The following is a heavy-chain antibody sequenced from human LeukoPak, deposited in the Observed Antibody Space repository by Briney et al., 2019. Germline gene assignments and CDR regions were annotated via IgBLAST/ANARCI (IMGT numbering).Heavy chain of an antibody. CDR1: GGSFSGYY. V-gene: IGHV4-34*01. Sequence: SETLSLTCAVYGGSFSGYYWSWIRQPPGKGLEWIGEINHSGSTNYNPSLKSRVTISVDTSKNQFSLKLSSVTAADTAVYYCAREIVGAKSDYWGQGTLVTVSS. J-gene: IGHJ4*02. CDR2: INHSGST. CDR3: AREIVGAKSDY. D-gene: IGHD1-26*01.